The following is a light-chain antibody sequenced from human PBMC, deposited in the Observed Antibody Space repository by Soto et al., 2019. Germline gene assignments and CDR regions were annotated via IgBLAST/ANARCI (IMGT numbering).Light chain of an antibody. J-gene: IGKJ5*01. CDR2: VGS. CDR1: QSLLLIVGNNY. V-gene: IGKV2-28*01. CDR3: MQYVHNPVT. Sequence: SLTPLSLPVTNGEPASISCRSSQSLLLIVGNNYLDWYLQNPGQAPRLLIYVGSNRASGVPDRFSGSGSGTDFTLKISRLEPEDVGLYYCMQYVHNPVTFGQGTRVDI.